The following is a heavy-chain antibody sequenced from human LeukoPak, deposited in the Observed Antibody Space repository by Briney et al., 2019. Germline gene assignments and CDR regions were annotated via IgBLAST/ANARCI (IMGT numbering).Heavy chain of an antibody. CDR1: GGTFSSYA. D-gene: IGHD3-3*01. V-gene: IGHV1-69*13. CDR2: IIPIFGTA. J-gene: IGHJ3*02. Sequence: SVKVSCKASGGTFSSYAISWVRQAPGQGLEWMGGIIPIFGTANYAQKFQGRVTITADESTSTAYMELSSLRSEDTAVYYCAREVIFGVVPDAFDIWGQGTMVTVSS. CDR3: AREVIFGVVPDAFDI.